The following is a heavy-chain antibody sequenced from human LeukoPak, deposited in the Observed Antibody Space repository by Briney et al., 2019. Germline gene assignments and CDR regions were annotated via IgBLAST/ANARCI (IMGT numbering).Heavy chain of an antibody. CDR1: GFTFDDYA. V-gene: IGHV3-9*01. D-gene: IGHD3-22*01. CDR3: AKDSALTIVVVTSSSDYGMDV. CDR2: ISWNSGSI. Sequence: PGRSLRLSCAASGFTFDDYAMHWFRQAPGKGLEWVSGISWNSGSIGYADSVKGRFTISRDNAKNSLYLQMNSLRAEDTALYYCAKDSALTIVVVTSSSDYGMDVWGQGTTVTVSS. J-gene: IGHJ6*02.